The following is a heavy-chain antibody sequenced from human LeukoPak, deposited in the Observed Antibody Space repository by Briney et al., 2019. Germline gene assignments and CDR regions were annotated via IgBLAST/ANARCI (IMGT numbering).Heavy chain of an antibody. V-gene: IGHV3-23*01. Sequence: GGSLRLSCAASGFTFSSYAMSWVRQAPGKGLEWVSAISGSGGSTYYADSVKGRFTISRDNSKNTLYLQMNGLRAEDTAVYYCAKDPQTTVVNGYFQHWGQGTLVTVSS. CDR2: ISGSGGST. D-gene: IGHD4-23*01. CDR3: AKDPQTTVVNGYFQH. J-gene: IGHJ1*01. CDR1: GFTFSSYA.